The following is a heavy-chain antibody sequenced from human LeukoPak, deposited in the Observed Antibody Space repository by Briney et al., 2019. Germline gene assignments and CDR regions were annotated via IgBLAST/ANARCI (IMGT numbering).Heavy chain of an antibody. D-gene: IGHD6-6*01. CDR2: ISCYNGHT. J-gene: IGHJ4*02. Sequence: ASVKVSCKASGYSFTKYGLNWVRQAPGQGLQWMGWISCYNGHTHYAQNFQGRVTMTTDTSTNTAYMELRGLRSDDTAICYCARREGRSASPFFFDSWGQGTLVTVSS. CDR3: ARREGRSASPFFFDS. CDR1: GYSFTKYG. V-gene: IGHV1-18*01.